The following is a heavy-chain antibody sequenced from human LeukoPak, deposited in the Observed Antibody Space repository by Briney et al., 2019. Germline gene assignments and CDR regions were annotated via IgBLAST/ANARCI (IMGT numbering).Heavy chain of an antibody. Sequence: SETLSLTCTVSGGSIRSTGYYWGWIRQPPGKGLKWIGTIYYSGSTYYNSSLKSRVTISVDTSKNQFSLKLSSVTAADTAVYYCARGTVGICSGGSCRGWFDPWGQGTLVTVSS. CDR3: ARGTVGICSGGSCRGWFDP. D-gene: IGHD2-15*01. CDR1: GGSIRSTGYY. J-gene: IGHJ5*02. CDR2: IYYSGST. V-gene: IGHV4-39*01.